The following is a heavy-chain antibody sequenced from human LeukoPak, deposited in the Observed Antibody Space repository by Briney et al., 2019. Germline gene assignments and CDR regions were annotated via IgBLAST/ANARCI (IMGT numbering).Heavy chain of an antibody. CDR1: GGTFSSYA. D-gene: IGHD3-10*01. J-gene: IGHJ3*02. Sequence: SVKVSCKASGGTFSSYAISWVRQAPGQGLEWMGGIIPIFGTANYAQKFQGRVTITADESTSTAYMELSSLRSEDTAVYYCARGPYYFGAFDIWGQGTMVTVSS. V-gene: IGHV1-69*13. CDR2: IIPIFGTA. CDR3: ARGPYYFGAFDI.